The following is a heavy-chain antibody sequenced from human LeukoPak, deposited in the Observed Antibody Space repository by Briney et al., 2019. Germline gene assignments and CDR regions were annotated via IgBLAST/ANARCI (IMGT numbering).Heavy chain of an antibody. CDR2: FYYTGIT. V-gene: IGHV4-61*01. CDR1: GGSVSSGSYY. D-gene: IGHD1-26*01. CDR3: ARDFSGTYYFDY. J-gene: IGHJ4*02. Sequence: SETLSLTCTVSGGSVSSGSYYWSWIRQPPGKGLEWIGFFYYTGITKYNPSLKSRGTISVDRSKNQFSLKLTSVTAAETAVYYCARDFSGTYYFDYWGQGTLVTVSS.